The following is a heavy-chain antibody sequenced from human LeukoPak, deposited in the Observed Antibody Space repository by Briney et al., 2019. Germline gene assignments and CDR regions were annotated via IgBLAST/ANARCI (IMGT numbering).Heavy chain of an antibody. J-gene: IGHJ3*02. CDR2: MYYSGTT. CDR3: ARREVTETDAFDI. V-gene: IGHV4-59*01. Sequence: PSETLSLTCDVSGDSIRSNYWTWIRQPPGKGLEWIGYMYYSGTTKYSPSLKSRVTMSVDTSKNQFSLKLSSVTAADTAVYYCARREVTETDAFDIWGQGTMVTVSS. D-gene: IGHD4-23*01. CDR1: GDSIRSNY.